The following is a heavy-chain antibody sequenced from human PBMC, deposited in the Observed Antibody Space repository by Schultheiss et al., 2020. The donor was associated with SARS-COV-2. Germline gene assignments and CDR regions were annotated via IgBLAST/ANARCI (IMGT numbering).Heavy chain of an antibody. CDR1: GFTFSSYA. CDR2: INQDTSDK. Sequence: GGSLRLSCAASGFTFSSYAMSWVRQAPGKGLEWVANINQDTSDKYYGDSVKGRFTISRDNAKNSLYLQMNSLRAEDTAVYYCARGGTYCSSTSCYLGYWGQGTLVTVSS. V-gene: IGHV3-7*01. J-gene: IGHJ4*02. CDR3: ARGGTYCSSTSCYLGY. D-gene: IGHD2-2*01.